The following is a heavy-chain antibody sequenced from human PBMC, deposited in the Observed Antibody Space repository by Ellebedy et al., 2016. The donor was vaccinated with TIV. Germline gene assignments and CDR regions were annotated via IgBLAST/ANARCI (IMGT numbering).Heavy chain of an antibody. J-gene: IGHJ4*02. V-gene: IGHV1-69*13. CDR2: IIPIFDTT. CDR3: ARRGSTGFNF. CDR1: GGTFSISA. Sequence: AASVKVSCKASGGTFSISAISWVRQPPGQGLEWMGGIIPIFDTTNYAQKFQGRVTITADESTSTAYMELSSLRSEDTAVYYCARRGSTGFNFWGQGTLVIVSS. D-gene: IGHD2-8*02.